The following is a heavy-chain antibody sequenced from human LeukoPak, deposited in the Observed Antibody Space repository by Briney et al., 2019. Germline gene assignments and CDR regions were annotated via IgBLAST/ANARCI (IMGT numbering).Heavy chain of an antibody. J-gene: IGHJ4*02. CDR3: ARHLDSGTYPLDY. D-gene: IGHD1-26*01. CDR2: IHYTGST. Sequence: PSETLSLTCTVSGGSIRGYYWSWIRQPPGKGLEFMGHIHYTGSTTYNPSLTSRVTMSVDTSQNQFSLRLSSVSASDTAVYYCARHLDSGTYPLDYWGQGNLVTVSS. CDR1: GGSIRGYY. V-gene: IGHV4-59*08.